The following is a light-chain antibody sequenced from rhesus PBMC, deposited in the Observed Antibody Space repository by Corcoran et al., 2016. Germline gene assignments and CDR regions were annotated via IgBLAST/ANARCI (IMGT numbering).Light chain of an antibody. J-gene: IGKJ4*01. Sequence: DIQMTQSPSSLSASVGDRVTITCQASQGISNHLAWYQQKPGKVPKLLIYAASTLQSGVPSRFSGSGAGTDFTLTISSLQPEDFATYYCQHGYGIPLTFGGGTKVEIK. CDR2: AAS. CDR1: QGISNH. CDR3: QHGYGIPLT. V-gene: IGKV1-33*02.